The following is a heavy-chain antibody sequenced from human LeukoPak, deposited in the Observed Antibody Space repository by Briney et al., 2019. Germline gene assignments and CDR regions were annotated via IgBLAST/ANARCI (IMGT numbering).Heavy chain of an antibody. CDR1: GGSISSYY. V-gene: IGHV4-59*01. Sequence: SETLSLTCTVSGGSISSYYWSWIRQPPGKGLEWIGYIYYSGSTNYNPSLKSRVTISVDTSKNQFSLKLSSVTAADTAVYYCARCGYTRSTSWDFDYWGQGTLVTVSS. CDR2: IYYSGST. D-gene: IGHD2-2*01. J-gene: IGHJ4*02. CDR3: ARCGYTRSTSWDFDY.